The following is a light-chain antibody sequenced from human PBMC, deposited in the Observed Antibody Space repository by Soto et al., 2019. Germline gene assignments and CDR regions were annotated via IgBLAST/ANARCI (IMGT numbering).Light chain of an antibody. CDR3: QQYHNWPPQYT. CDR1: QTINSN. CDR2: GAS. J-gene: IGKJ2*01. Sequence: EIVMTQSPATLSVSPGERATVSCRASQTINSNLAWYQQKPGQAPRLLIHGASTRATGVPARFSGSGSGTVFTLTIISLQSEDFAVYYCQQYHNWPPQYTFGQGTKLQI. V-gene: IGKV3-15*01.